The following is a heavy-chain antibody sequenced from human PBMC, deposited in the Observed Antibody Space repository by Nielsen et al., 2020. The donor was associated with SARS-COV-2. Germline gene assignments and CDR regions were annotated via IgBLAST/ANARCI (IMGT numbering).Heavy chain of an antibody. V-gene: IGHV1-69*13. D-gene: IGHD2-15*01. Sequence: SVKVSCKASGGTFSGYAISWVRQAPGQGLEWMGGIIPIFGTANYAQKFQGRVTITADESTSTAYMELSSLRSEDTAVYYCARGELGYCSGGSCYSPLDYWGQGTLVTVSS. CDR1: GGTFSGYA. CDR2: IIPIFGTA. J-gene: IGHJ4*02. CDR3: ARGELGYCSGGSCYSPLDY.